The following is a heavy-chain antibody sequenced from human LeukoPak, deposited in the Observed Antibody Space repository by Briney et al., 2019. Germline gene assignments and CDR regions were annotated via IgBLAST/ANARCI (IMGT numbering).Heavy chain of an antibody. V-gene: IGHV1-2*06. CDR3: ARTRGHCSSTSCYRSSYMDV. CDR2: INPNSGGT. D-gene: IGHD2-2*01. CDR1: GYTFTGYY. Sequence: ASVKVSCKASGYTFTGYYMHWVRQAPGQGLEWMGRINPNSGGTNYAQKFQGRVTMTRDTSISTAYMELSRLRSDDTAVYYCARTRGHCSSTSCYRSSYMDVWGKGTTVTVSS. J-gene: IGHJ6*03.